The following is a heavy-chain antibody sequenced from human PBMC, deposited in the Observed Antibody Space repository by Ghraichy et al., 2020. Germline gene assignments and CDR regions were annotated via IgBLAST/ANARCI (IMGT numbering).Heavy chain of an antibody. D-gene: IGHD3-22*01. CDR3: VNAGLMQVLDYDSSGQTNTVGDY. CDR1: GFTFSSYA. Sequence: GGSLRLSCSASGFTFSSYAMHWVRQAPGKGLEYVSAISSNGGSTYYADSVKGRFTISRDNSKNTLYLQMSSLRAEDTAVYYCVNAGLMQVLDYDSSGQTNTVGDYWGQGTLVTVSS. V-gene: IGHV3-64D*06. CDR2: ISSNGGST. J-gene: IGHJ4*02.